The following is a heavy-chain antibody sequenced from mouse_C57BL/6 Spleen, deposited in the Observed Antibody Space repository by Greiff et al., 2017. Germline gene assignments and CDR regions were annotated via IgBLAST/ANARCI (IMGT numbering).Heavy chain of an antibody. V-gene: IGHV1-55*01. Sequence: QVQLQQPGAELVKPGASVTMSCKASGYTFTSYWITWVKQRPGQGLEWIGDIYPGSGSTNYNEKFKSKATLTVDTSSSTAYMQLSSLTSEDSAVYYCARFYDGSYSAMDYWGQGTSVTVSS. CDR1: GYTFTSYW. CDR3: ARFYDGSYSAMDY. D-gene: IGHD2-3*01. J-gene: IGHJ4*01. CDR2: IYPGSGST.